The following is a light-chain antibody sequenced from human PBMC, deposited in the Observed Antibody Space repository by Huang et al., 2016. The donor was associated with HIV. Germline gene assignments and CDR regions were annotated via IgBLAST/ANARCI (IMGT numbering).Light chain of an antibody. CDR3: QQTYSTAIT. V-gene: IGKV1-39*01. J-gene: IGKJ5*01. CDR2: AAS. CDR1: QRISTY. Sequence: DIQMTQSPSSLSASVGDRVTITCRASQRISTYLNWYQQKPVKAPKLLIFAASTLQSGVPSTVSGSGSGTDFTLTISSLQPEDFATYYCQQTYSTAITFGQGTRLEIK.